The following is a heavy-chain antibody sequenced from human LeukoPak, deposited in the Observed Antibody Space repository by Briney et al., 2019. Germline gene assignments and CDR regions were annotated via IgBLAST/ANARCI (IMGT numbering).Heavy chain of an antibody. CDR1: GFIVNSYA. V-gene: IGHV3-66*02. CDR2: IYSDGVT. CDR3: ARDRAEGKTWVEFDP. Sequence: GGSLRLSCAASGFIVNSYAMSWVRQAPGKGLAWVSLIYSDGVTQYADSVKGRFTISRDNSKNTLYLQMNSLRDEDTAVYFCARDRAEGKTWVEFDPWGQGALVTVSS. J-gene: IGHJ5*02.